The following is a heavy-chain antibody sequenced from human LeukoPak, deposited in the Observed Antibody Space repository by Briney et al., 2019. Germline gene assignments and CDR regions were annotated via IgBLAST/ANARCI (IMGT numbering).Heavy chain of an antibody. D-gene: IGHD5-24*01. CDR1: GYTFTDYY. V-gene: IGHV1-2*04. CDR3: ARAGTVEMTPLDY. CDR2: INPNSGGT. J-gene: IGHJ4*02. Sequence: ASVKVSCKASGYTFTDYYIHWVRQAPGQGLEWMGWINPNSGGTNYPQKFQGWVTMTRDTSISTAYMELSRLRSDDTAVYYCARAGTVEMTPLDYWGQGTLVTVSS.